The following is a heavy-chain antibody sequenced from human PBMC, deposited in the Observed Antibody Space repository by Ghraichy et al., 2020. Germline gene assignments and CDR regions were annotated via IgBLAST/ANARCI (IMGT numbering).Heavy chain of an antibody. D-gene: IGHD3-9*01. CDR3: ARDRGHFDWLFFFDY. V-gene: IGHV3-7*03. Sequence: GSLNNSCAASGFTFSYFWMSWVRQAPGKGLEWVANINQDGSEKFYVDSVKGRFTISRDNAKNSLYLQMNSLRAEDTAVYYCARDRGHFDWLFFFDYWGQGTLVTVSS. CDR2: INQDGSEK. CDR1: GFTFSYFW. J-gene: IGHJ4*02.